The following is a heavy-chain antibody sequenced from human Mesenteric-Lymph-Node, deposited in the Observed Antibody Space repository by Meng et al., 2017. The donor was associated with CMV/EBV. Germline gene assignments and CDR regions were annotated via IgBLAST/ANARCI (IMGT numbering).Heavy chain of an antibody. CDR3: VKEFDDYDSGSFYNVGDY. D-gene: IGHD3-10*01. CDR2: ISSTSSTM. CDR1: GFTSSSYS. V-gene: IGHV3-48*01. J-gene: IGHJ4*02. Sequence: GGSLRLSCAASGFTSSSYSMNWVRQAPGRGLEWVSYISSTSSTMYYADSVKGRFTISRGNSKNTLYLQMNSLTTEDTAVYYCVKEFDDYDSGSFYNVGDYWGQGTLVTVSS.